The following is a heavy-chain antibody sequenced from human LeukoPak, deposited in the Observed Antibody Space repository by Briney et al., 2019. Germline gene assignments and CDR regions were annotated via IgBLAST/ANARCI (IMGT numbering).Heavy chain of an antibody. Sequence: LGESLKTSCQGSGYSFPSYWIGWVRQVPGKGLEWMGIIYPGDSDTRYSPSFQGQVTISADKSISTAYLQWSSLKASDTAMYYCARMDGYYDLPQVAFDIWGQGTMVTVSS. CDR3: ARMDGYYDLPQVAFDI. V-gene: IGHV5-51*01. D-gene: IGHD3-22*01. CDR1: GYSFPSYW. J-gene: IGHJ3*02. CDR2: IYPGDSDT.